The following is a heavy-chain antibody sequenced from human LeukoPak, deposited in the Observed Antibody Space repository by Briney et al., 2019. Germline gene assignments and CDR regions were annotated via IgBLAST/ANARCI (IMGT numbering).Heavy chain of an antibody. D-gene: IGHD3-3*01. CDR3: TRSSYYDFWSGYTVGAFVI. CDR1: GFTFSSYA. Sequence: PGGSLRLSCAASGFTFSSYAMSWVRQAPGKGLEWVSAISGSGGSTYYADSVKGRFTISRDNSKNTLYLQMNSLRAEDTAVYYCTRSSYYDFWSGYTVGAFVIWGQGTMLTVSS. V-gene: IGHV3-23*01. CDR2: ISGSGGST. J-gene: IGHJ3*02.